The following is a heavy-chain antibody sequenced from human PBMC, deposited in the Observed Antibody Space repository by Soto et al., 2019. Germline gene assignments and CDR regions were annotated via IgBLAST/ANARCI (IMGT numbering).Heavy chain of an antibody. Sequence: EVQLVESGGGLVQPGGSLRLSCAASGFTFSRYWMHWVRQAPGKGLVWVSRISSDGSNIFYADSVKGRFTISRDDAKNTLYLQRNHLRDEDTAVYYWGRDQTMAGPTTFDYWGQGALVTVSS. J-gene: IGHJ4*02. CDR1: GFTFSRYW. D-gene: IGHD6-19*01. CDR3: GRDQTMAGPTTFDY. V-gene: IGHV3-74*01. CDR2: ISSDGSNI.